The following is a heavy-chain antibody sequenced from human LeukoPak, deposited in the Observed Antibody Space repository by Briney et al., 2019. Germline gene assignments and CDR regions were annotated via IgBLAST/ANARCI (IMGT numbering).Heavy chain of an antibody. CDR2: ISDRGDSS. J-gene: IGHJ4*02. V-gene: IGHV3-23*01. CDR3: ARTDYYDSSGKGPTVVDY. CDR1: GFTFSTYA. D-gene: IGHD3-22*01. Sequence: GGSLRLSCAASGFTFSTYAMNWLRQAPGKGLEWVSGISDRGDSSRYADSVKGRFTISRDNSKNTLYLQMNSLRAEDTAVYYCARTDYYDSSGKGPTVVDYWGQGTLVTVSS.